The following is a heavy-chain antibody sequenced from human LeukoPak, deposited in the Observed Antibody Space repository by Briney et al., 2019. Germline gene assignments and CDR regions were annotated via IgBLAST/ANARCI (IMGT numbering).Heavy chain of an antibody. D-gene: IGHD3-16*01. CDR1: GGSTSSDY. Sequence: PXETLSLTCTVSGGSTSSDYWSWIRQSPGKGLEWVGYVYNSGDTGKNPSLKSRVTILLDTSKNQCSLKLTSVSAADTAVYYCARLKLGAYFDLWGRGTLVTVSS. J-gene: IGHJ2*01. CDR2: VYNSGDT. CDR3: ARLKLGAYFDL. V-gene: IGHV4-59*08.